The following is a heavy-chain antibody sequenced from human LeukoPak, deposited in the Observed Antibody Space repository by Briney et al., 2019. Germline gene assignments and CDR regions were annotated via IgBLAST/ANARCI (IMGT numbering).Heavy chain of an antibody. D-gene: IGHD6-6*01. V-gene: IGHV4-61*01. CDR1: GDSFTSVTDY. J-gene: IGHJ3*02. CDR2: IYYSGST. CDR3: ARDRGYSSSPDHAPRLDI. Sequence: PSETLSLTCTVSGDSFTSVTDYWAWIRQPPGKGLEWIGYIYYSGSTNYNPSLKSRVTISVDTSKNQFSLKLSSVTAADTAVYYCARDRGYSSSPDHAPRLDIWGQGTMVTVSS.